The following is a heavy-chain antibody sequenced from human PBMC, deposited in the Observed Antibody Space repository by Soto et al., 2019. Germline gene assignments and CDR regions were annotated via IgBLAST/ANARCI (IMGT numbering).Heavy chain of an antibody. CDR1: GFTFTDDF. CDR2: INSGGYSV. D-gene: IGHD1-26*01. Sequence: QVQLVESGGGLVKPGGSLRLSCAASGFTFTDDFMTWIRQTPGKGLEWLSSINSGGYSVYYADSVKGRFTISRDNAKNSVYLQMNSLRGEDTAVYSCARGWALRDWGQGTLVTVSS. J-gene: IGHJ4*02. V-gene: IGHV3-11*01. CDR3: ARGWALRD.